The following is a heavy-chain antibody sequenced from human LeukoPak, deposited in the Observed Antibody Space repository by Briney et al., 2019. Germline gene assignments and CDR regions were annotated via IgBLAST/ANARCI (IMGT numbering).Heavy chain of an antibody. D-gene: IGHD3-10*01. CDR3: AREVTCLVRGNQHYYYRDV. CDR1: GFTFSAYS. Sequence: GGSLRLSCAPSGFTFSAYSMTWVRQAPGKGLEWLANMKHDESERQYVDSVKGRFTISRDNAKNSVHLLMTSLRAEDTAVYFCAREVTCLVRGNQHYYYRDVWGNGTTVTVSS. J-gene: IGHJ6*03. V-gene: IGHV3-7*01. CDR2: MKHDESER.